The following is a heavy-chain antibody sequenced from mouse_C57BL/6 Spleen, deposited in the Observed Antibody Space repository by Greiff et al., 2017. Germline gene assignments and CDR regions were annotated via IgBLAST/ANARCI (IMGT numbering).Heavy chain of an antibody. CDR2: IYPGDGDT. V-gene: IGHV1-80*01. Sequence: VQLQESGAELVKPGASVKISCKASGYAFSSYWMNWVKQRPGKGLEWIGQIYPGDGDTNYNGKFKGKATLTADKSSSTAYMQLSSLTSEDSAVYFCASPNYYGSKGGFDYWGQGTTLTVSS. D-gene: IGHD1-1*01. CDR3: ASPNYYGSKGGFDY. J-gene: IGHJ2*01. CDR1: GYAFSSYW.